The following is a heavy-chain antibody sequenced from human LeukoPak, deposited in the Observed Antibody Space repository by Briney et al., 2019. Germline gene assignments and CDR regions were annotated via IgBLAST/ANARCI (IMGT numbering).Heavy chain of an antibody. J-gene: IGHJ3*02. V-gene: IGHV4-39*01. D-gene: IGHD3-10*01. CDR2: IYYSGST. Sequence: PSETLSLTCTVSGGSISSSSYYWGWIRQPPGKGLEWIGSIYYSGSTYYNPSLKSRVTISVDTSKNQFSLKLSSVTAADTAVYYCARQWSGSYYNDAFDIWGQGTMVTVSS. CDR3: ARQWSGSYYNDAFDI. CDR1: GGSISSSSYY.